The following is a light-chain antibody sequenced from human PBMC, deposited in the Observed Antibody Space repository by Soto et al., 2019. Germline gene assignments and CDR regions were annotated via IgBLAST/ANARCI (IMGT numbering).Light chain of an antibody. CDR1: QSISSW. Sequence: DIQMTQSVSTLSASVGDRVTITCRASQSISSWLAWYQQKPGKAPKLLIYGASTRATGIPARFSGSGSGTEFTLTISSLQSEDFAVYYCQQYNNWPPWTFGQGTKVDIK. V-gene: IGKV1-5*01. J-gene: IGKJ1*01. CDR2: GAS. CDR3: QQYNNWPPWT.